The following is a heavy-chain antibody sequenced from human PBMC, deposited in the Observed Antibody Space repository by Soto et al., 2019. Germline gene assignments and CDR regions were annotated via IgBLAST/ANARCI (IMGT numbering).Heavy chain of an antibody. CDR2: IFSNDEK. V-gene: IGHV2-26*04. CDR1: GFSLSNAGLG. CDR3: ASTYSTSWDWFDP. D-gene: IGHD6-13*01. J-gene: IGHJ5*02. Sequence: QVTVKESGPVLVKPTETLTLTCTVSGFSLSNAGLGVSWIRQPPGKALEWLAHIFSNDEKSYSTSLKSRLTLSKDTSKSQVVLTMTNMDPVDTATYYCASTYSTSWDWFDPWGQGTLVTVSS.